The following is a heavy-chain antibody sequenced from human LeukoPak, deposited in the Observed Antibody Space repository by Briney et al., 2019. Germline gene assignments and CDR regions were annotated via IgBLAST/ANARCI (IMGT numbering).Heavy chain of an antibody. J-gene: IGHJ6*02. Sequence: GGSLRLSCTASGFTFGDYAMSWFRQAPGKGLEWVGFIRSKAYGGTTEYAASVKGRFTISGDDSKSIAYLQMNSLKTEDTAVYYCTRPKGLYVGYYGMDVWGQGTTVTVSS. V-gene: IGHV3-49*03. CDR1: GFTFGDYA. CDR3: TRPKGLYVGYYGMDV. CDR2: IRSKAYGGTT. D-gene: IGHD2-2*02.